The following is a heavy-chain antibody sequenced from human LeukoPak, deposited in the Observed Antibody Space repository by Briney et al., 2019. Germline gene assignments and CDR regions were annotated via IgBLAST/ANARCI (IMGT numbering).Heavy chain of an antibody. J-gene: IGHJ4*02. D-gene: IGHD3-22*01. CDR3: ARWDYDSSGYYYGAY. CDR2: MNPNGGNT. V-gene: IGHV1-8*01. CDR1: GYTFTNYD. Sequence: ASVKVSCKASGYTFTNYDINWVRQATGQGLEWMGWMNPNGGNTGYAQKFQGRVTMTRNTSISTAYMEPSSLRSEDTAVYYCARWDYDSSGYYYGAYWGQGTLVTVSS.